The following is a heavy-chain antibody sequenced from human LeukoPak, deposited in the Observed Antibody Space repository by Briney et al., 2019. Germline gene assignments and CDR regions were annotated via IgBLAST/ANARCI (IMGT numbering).Heavy chain of an antibody. D-gene: IGHD3-22*01. CDR2: ISSSSSYI. CDR3: ARDRKDSSGYHSSGMDV. V-gene: IGHV3-21*01. CDR1: GFTFSSYS. Sequence: GGSLRLSCAASGFTFSSYSMNWVRQAPGRGLEWVSSISSSSSYIYYADSVKGRFTISRDNAKNSLYLQMNSLRAEDTAVYYCARDRKDSSGYHSSGMDVWGQGTTVTVSS. J-gene: IGHJ6*02.